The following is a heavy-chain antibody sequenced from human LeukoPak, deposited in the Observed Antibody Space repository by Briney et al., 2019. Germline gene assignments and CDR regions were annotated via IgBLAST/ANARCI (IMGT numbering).Heavy chain of an antibody. D-gene: IGHD4-17*01. J-gene: IGHJ4*02. CDR3: ATLPGYGDYEDY. V-gene: IGHV1-8*01. CDR1: GYTFTSYD. CDR2: MNPNSGNT. Sequence: ASVKVSCKASGYTFTSYDINWVRQATGQGFEWMGWMNPNSGNTGYAQKFQGGVTMTRNTSISTAYMELSSLRSEDTAVYYCATLPGYGDYEDYWGQGTLVTVSS.